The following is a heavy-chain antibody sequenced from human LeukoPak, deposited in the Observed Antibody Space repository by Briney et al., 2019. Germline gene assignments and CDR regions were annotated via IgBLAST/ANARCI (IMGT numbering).Heavy chain of an antibody. V-gene: IGHV4-4*07. CDR3: ARDSSSWQPVYYYYMDV. J-gene: IGHJ6*03. CDR2: IYTRGST. Sequence: SETLSLTCTVSLGSISIYYGCWIREPAGGGLECIVRIYTRGSTNHNPSLKSRVTIPVDASKNQSSFNLNSVTAAATARYYFARDSSSWQPVYYYYMDVWGKGTTVTISS. D-gene: IGHD6-13*01. CDR1: LGSISIYY.